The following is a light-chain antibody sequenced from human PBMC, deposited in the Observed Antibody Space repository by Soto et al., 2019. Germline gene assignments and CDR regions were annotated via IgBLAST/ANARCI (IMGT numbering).Light chain of an antibody. CDR1: QSVSSSY. Sequence: EIVLTQSPGTLSLSPGERATLSCRASQSVSSSYLAWYQQKSGQAPRLLIYGASSRATGIPDRFSGSGSGTDFTLTISRLEPEVFAVYYCQQYGSSPPVTFGQGTRLEIQ. CDR2: GAS. J-gene: IGKJ5*01. CDR3: QQYGSSPPVT. V-gene: IGKV3-20*01.